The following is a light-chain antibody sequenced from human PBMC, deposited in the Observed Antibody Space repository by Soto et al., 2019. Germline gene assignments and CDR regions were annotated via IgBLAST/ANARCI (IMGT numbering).Light chain of an antibody. Sequence: EIVLTQSPDTLSLSPGDRATLSCRASQSINNYLAWYQQKPGQAPRLLIYDGSNRATGIPARFSGSGSGTDFTLTISSLEPEDFAVYYCQQRSDWPPITFGQGTKVDIK. CDR3: QQRSDWPPIT. V-gene: IGKV3-11*01. CDR2: DGS. J-gene: IGKJ1*01. CDR1: QSINNY.